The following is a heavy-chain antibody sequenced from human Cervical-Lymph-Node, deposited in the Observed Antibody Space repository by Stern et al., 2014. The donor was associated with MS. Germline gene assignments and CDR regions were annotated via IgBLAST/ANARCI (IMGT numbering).Heavy chain of an antibody. V-gene: IGHV5-51*01. J-gene: IGHJ3*02. CDR3: ARQGNYHDSHAFDI. CDR1: GYSFSSHW. CDR2: IYPGVPDT. Sequence: VQLGQSGAEVKKPGASLKISCKGAGYSFSSHWIAWVRQKPGKGLEWMGGIYPGVPDTSHSPAFQGQVSISADKATRTASLQLSSLTDSDTAIYYCARQGNYHDSHAFDIWGQGTMVIVSS. D-gene: IGHD3-22*01.